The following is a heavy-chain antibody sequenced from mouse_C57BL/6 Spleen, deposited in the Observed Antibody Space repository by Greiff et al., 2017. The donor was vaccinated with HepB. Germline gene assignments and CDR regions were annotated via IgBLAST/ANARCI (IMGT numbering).Heavy chain of an antibody. CDR2: ISYDGSN. D-gene: IGHD4-1*01. V-gene: IGHV3-6*01. CDR1: GYSITSGYY. CDR3: ARGLTGTGSFAY. J-gene: IGHJ3*01. Sequence: VQLKESGPGLVKPSQSLSLTCSVTGYSITSGYYWNWIRQFPGNKLEWMGYISYDGSNNYNPSLKNRISITRDTSKNQFFLKLNSVTTEDTATYYCARGLTGTGSFAYWGQGTLVTVSA.